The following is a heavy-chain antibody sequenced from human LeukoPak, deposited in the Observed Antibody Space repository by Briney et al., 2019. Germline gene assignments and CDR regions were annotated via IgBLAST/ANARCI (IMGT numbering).Heavy chain of an antibody. J-gene: IGHJ4*02. D-gene: IGHD5-24*01. CDR3: ARVDGGRDGYEFDY. Sequence: SVKVSCKASGGTFSSYAISWVRQAPGQGLEWMGRTIPILGIANYAQKFQGRVTITADKSTSTAYMELSSLRSEDTAVYYCARVDGGRDGYEFDYWGQGTLVTVSS. CDR1: GGTFSSYA. V-gene: IGHV1-69*04. CDR2: TIPILGIA.